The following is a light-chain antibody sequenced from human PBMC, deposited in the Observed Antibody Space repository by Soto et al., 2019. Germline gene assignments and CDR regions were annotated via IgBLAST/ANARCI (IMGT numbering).Light chain of an antibody. J-gene: IGKJ4*02. CDR3: QQYYSLPLT. Sequence: DIVMTQSPDSLAVSLGERATINCRSSQSILYSSNNQNYLTWYQQKPGQPPKLLIYWASTRESGVPDRFSGSGSRTDFTLTISSLQAEDVAVYYCQQYYSLPLTFGGGTKVEVK. CDR1: QSILYSSNNQNY. CDR2: WAS. V-gene: IGKV4-1*01.